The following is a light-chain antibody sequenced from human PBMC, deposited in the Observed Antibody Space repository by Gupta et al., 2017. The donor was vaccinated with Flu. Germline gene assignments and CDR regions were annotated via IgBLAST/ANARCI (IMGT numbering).Light chain of an antibody. CDR1: SSDVGGYNY. J-gene: IGLJ1*01. V-gene: IGLV2-14*01. Sequence: QSALTQPASVSGSPGQSITISCTGTSSDVGGYNYVSWYQQHPGIAPKLMIYEVSNRPSGISNRFSGSKSDNTASLTISGLQVEDESDYYCSSYSSSSTLFVVGTGTKVT. CDR3: SSYSSSSTLFV. CDR2: EVS.